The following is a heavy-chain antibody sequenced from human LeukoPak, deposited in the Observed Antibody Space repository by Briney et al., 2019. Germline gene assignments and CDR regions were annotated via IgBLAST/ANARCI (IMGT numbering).Heavy chain of an antibody. CDR3: AKDGGLWVSAHWGDS. Sequence: PGGSLRLSCAASGFTLSSYTMSWVRQAPGKGLEWVSTITTSDGSTYYADSVKGRFTVSRDNSKNTLFLQMNSLRAEDTAVYYCAKDGGLWVSAHWGDSWGRGTLVTVSS. J-gene: IGHJ4*02. V-gene: IGHV3-23*01. D-gene: IGHD7-27*01. CDR2: ITTSDGST. CDR1: GFTLSSYT.